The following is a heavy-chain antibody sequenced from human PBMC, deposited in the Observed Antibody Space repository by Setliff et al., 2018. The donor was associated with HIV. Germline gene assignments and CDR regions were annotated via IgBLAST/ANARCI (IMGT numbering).Heavy chain of an antibody. CDR2: ISAYNGNT. Sequence: GASVKVSCKASGYTSTSFSLHWVRQAPGQGLEWMGWISAYNGNTNYAQKLQGRVTMTTDTSTSTAYMELRSLRSEDTAMYYCASSKILGYCSGGSCHGAFDIWGQGTMVTVSS. CDR3: ASSKILGYCSGGSCHGAFDI. D-gene: IGHD2-15*01. CDR1: GYTSTSFS. J-gene: IGHJ3*02. V-gene: IGHV1-18*04.